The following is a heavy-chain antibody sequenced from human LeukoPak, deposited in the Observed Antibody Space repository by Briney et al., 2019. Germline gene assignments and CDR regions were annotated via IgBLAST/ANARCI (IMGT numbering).Heavy chain of an antibody. CDR1: GFTVSNNY. CDR3: ARLTSGNGLDV. J-gene: IGHJ6*02. CDR2: IYSGNRT. V-gene: IGHV3-66*04. D-gene: IGHD3-3*01. Sequence: GGSLRLSCAASGFTVSNNYMTWVRQAPGKGLEWVSVIYSGNRTKYADSVKGRLIISRDNSKNTLLFQMNSLRAEDTAVYYCARLTSGNGLDVWGQGTTVTVS.